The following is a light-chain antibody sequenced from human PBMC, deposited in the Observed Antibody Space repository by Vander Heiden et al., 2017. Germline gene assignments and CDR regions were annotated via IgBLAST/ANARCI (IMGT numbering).Light chain of an antibody. Sequence: QSALTQPASVSGSPGQSITISCTGTSSDVGGYNYVSWYQQHPGKAPKLMIYDVSNRPSGVSNRFSGSKSGNTASLTISGLQAEDEADYYCSSYTSSSTLSVFGGGTKLTGL. CDR3: SSYTSSSTLSV. CDR1: SSDVGGYNY. J-gene: IGLJ2*01. CDR2: DVS. V-gene: IGLV2-14*01.